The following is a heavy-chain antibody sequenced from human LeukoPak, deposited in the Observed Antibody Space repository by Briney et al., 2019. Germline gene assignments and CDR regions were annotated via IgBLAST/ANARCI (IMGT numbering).Heavy chain of an antibody. D-gene: IGHD6-6*01. J-gene: IGHJ2*01. Sequence: GSLRLSCAASGFTFSSYAMHWIRQPPGKGLEWIGEINHSGSTNYNPSLKSRVTISVDTSKNQFSLKLSSVTAADTAVYYCARKRGSSSRYWYFDLWGRGTLVTVSS. CDR2: INHSGST. CDR1: GFTFSSYA. V-gene: IGHV4-34*01. CDR3: ARKRGSSSRYWYFDL.